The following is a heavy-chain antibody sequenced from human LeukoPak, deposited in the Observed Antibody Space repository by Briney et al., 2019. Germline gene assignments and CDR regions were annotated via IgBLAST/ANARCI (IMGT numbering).Heavy chain of an antibody. CDR3: ARDLLGGYSYGY. V-gene: IGHV3-66*01. CDR1: GFTVSSNY. Sequence: LAGGSLRLSCAASGFTVSSNYMSWVRQAPGKGLEWVSVIYSGGGTYYADSVKGRFTISRDNSKNTLYLQMNSLRAEDTAVYYCARDLLGGYSYGYWGQGTLVTVSS. J-gene: IGHJ4*02. D-gene: IGHD5-18*01. CDR2: IYSGGGT.